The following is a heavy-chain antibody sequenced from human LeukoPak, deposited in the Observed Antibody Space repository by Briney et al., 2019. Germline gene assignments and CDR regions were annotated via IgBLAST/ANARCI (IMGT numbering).Heavy chain of an antibody. CDR1: GGSITSGIYY. V-gene: IGHV4-39*07. J-gene: IGHJ4*02. Sequence: PLETLSLTCTVSGGSITSGIYYWGWIRQPPGKGLEWIGSIHYSGSPYYNPSLKSRVTISVDTSRNQFSLKLSSVTAADTAVYYCARVGWEPPGPFDYWGQGTRVTVSS. CDR2: IHYSGSP. CDR3: ARVGWEPPGPFDY. D-gene: IGHD1-26*01.